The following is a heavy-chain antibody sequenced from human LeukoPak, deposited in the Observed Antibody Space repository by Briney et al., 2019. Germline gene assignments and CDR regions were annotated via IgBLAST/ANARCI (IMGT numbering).Heavy chain of an antibody. CDR2: IYYSGST. CDR1: GGSVSSGTYY. V-gene: IGHV4-61*01. Sequence: SETLSLTCTVSGGSVSSGTYYWSWIRQPPGEGLEWIGYIYYSGSTNYNPSLKSRVTISVDTSKNQFSLKLSSVTAADTAVFYCAKSGASMVDSPFDIWGQGTMVTVSS. CDR3: AKSGASMVDSPFDI. J-gene: IGHJ3*02. D-gene: IGHD4/OR15-4a*01.